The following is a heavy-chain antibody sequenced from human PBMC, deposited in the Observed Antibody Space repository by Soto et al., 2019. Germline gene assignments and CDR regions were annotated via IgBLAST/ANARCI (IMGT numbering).Heavy chain of an antibody. Sequence: SETLSLTCTVSGGSVSSGSYYWSWIRQPPGKGLEWIGYIYYSGSTNYNPSLKSRVTISVDTSKNQFSLKLSSVTAADTAVYYCARNEVGTFFYYYGMDVWGQGTTVTVSS. CDR2: IYYSGST. CDR3: ARNEVGTFFYYYGMDV. D-gene: IGHD2-21*02. CDR1: GGSVSSGSYY. J-gene: IGHJ6*02. V-gene: IGHV4-61*01.